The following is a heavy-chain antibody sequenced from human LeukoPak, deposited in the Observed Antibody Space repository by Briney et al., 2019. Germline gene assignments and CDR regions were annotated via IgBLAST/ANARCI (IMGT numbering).Heavy chain of an antibody. D-gene: IGHD3-16*02. CDR2: ISGSGGST. Sequence: GGSLRLSCAASGFTFSSYAMSWVRQAPGKGLEWVSAISGSGGSTYYADSVKGRFTISRDNSKNTLYLQMNSLSAEDTAVYYCAKLWVMITFGGVIDIEAPGSSGDYWGQGTLVTVSS. CDR1: GFTFSSYA. J-gene: IGHJ4*02. CDR3: AKLWVMITFGGVIDIEAPGSSGDY. V-gene: IGHV3-23*01.